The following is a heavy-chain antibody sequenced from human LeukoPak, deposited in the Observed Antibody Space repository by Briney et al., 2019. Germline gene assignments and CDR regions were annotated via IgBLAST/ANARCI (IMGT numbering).Heavy chain of an antibody. CDR3: ARIYPRLAAAGN. D-gene: IGHD6-13*01. CDR1: GFTVSSNY. V-gene: IGHV3-66*01. Sequence: GGSLRLSCAASGFTVSSNYMRWVRQAPGKGLEWVSVIYSGGSTYYADSVKGRFTISRDNSKNTLYLQMNSLRADDTAVYYCARIYPRLAAAGNWGQGTLVTVSS. J-gene: IGHJ4*02. CDR2: IYSGGST.